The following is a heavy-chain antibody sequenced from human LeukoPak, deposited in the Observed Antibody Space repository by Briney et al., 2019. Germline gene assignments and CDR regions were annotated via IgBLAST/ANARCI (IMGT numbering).Heavy chain of an antibody. J-gene: IGHJ4*02. Sequence: GESLKISCKGSGYSFTNCWIGWVRQMPGKGLEWMGIIYPGDSDTRYSPSFQGQVTISADKSISTAYLQWSSLKASDTAMYYCARRVSSSSAGRVDYWGQGTLVTVSS. V-gene: IGHV5-51*01. CDR3: ARRVSSSSAGRVDY. CDR2: IYPGDSDT. D-gene: IGHD6-6*01. CDR1: GYSFTNCW.